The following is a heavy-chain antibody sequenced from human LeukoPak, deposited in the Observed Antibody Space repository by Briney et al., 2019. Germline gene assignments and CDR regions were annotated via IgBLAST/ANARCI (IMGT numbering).Heavy chain of an antibody. CDR1: GFTFSSYA. D-gene: IGHD3-10*01. V-gene: IGHV3-21*01. CDR2: ISSSSSYI. Sequence: PGGSLRLSCAASGFTFSSYAMSWVRQAPGKGLEWVSSISSSSSYIYYADSVKGRFTISRDNAKNSLYLQMNSLRAEDTAVYYCARVRTLWFGELPSYYFDYWGQGTLVTVSS. J-gene: IGHJ4*02. CDR3: ARVRTLWFGELPSYYFDY.